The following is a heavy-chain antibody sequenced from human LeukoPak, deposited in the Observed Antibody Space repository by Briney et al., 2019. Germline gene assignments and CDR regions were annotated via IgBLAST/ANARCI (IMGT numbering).Heavy chain of an antibody. D-gene: IGHD2-2*02. J-gene: IGHJ5*02. CDR1: GGSISSSSYY. CDR3: ATGVVPAAIDWFDP. CDR2: IYYSGST. V-gene: IGHV4-39*01. Sequence: SETLSLTCTVSGGSISSSSYYWGWIRQPPGKGLEWIGSIYYSGSTYYNPSLKSRVTISVDTSKNQFSLKLSSVTAADTAVYYCATGVVPAAIDWFDPWGRGTLVTVSS.